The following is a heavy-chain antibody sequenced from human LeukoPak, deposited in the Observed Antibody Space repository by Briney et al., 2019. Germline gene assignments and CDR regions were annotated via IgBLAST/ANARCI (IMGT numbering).Heavy chain of an antibody. CDR2: ISWNSGSI. D-gene: IGHD3-10*01. J-gene: IGHJ5*02. Sequence: PGRSLRLSCVASGFTFDDYAMHWVRQAPGKGLEWVSGISWNSGSIGYADSVKGRFTISRDNAKNSLYLQMNSLRAEDTALYYCAKASGYQLWFGEGNWFDPWGQGTLVTVSS. CDR1: GFTFDDYA. V-gene: IGHV3-9*01. CDR3: AKASGYQLWFGEGNWFDP.